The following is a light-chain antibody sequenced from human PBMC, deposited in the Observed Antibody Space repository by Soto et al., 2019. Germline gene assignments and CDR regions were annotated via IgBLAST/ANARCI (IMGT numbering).Light chain of an antibody. CDR3: QQSFGTPLT. CDR2: TAS. V-gene: IGKV1-39*01. CDR1: QNIKKY. J-gene: IGKJ4*01. Sequence: IQMPQSPSSLSASFGDRFSITGLASQNIKKYLNWYQQKPGKAPNLLIYTASSLQVGLPSRFSGSGSGTDFTLTISSLQPEDCATYYCQQSFGTPLTFGGGTKVDIK.